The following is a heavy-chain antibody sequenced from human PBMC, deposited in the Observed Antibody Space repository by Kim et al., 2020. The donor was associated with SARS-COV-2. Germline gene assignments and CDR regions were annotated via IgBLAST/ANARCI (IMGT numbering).Heavy chain of an antibody. CDR1: GFTVSSNY. Sequence: GGSLRLSCAASGFTVSSNYMSWVRQAPGKGLEWVSVIYSGGSTYYADSVKGRFTISRDNSKNTLYLQMNSLRAEDTAVYYCARCGSGPENNYYYYYYMDVWGKGTTVTVSS. J-gene: IGHJ6*03. CDR2: IYSGGST. D-gene: IGHD1-26*01. CDR3: ARCGSGPENNYYYYYYMDV. V-gene: IGHV3-66*01.